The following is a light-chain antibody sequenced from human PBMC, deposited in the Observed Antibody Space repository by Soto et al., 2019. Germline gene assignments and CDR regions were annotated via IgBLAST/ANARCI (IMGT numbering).Light chain of an antibody. CDR3: QEYNNWPPS. Sequence: EIVMTQSPATLSVSPGERATLSCRATQSVSSNLAWYQQKPGQAPRLLIYGASTRATVIPARFSGSGSGTEFTPTISSLQSEDVAVYYCQEYNNWPPSFGQGNKVDIK. J-gene: IGKJ1*01. CDR2: GAS. CDR1: QSVSSN. V-gene: IGKV3-15*01.